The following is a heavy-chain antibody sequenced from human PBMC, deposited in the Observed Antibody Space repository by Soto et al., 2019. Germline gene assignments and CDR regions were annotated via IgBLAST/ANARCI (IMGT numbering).Heavy chain of an antibody. CDR2: ISYDGSNK. CDR3: AKDRRGY. CDR1: GFTFSSYG. J-gene: IGHJ4*02. V-gene: IGHV3-30*18. D-gene: IGHD3-16*01. Sequence: GGSLRLSCAASGFTFSSYGMHWVRQAPGKGLEWVAVISYDGSNKYYADSVKGRFTISRDNSKNTLYLQMNSLRAEDTAVYYCAKDRRGYWGQGTLVTSPQ.